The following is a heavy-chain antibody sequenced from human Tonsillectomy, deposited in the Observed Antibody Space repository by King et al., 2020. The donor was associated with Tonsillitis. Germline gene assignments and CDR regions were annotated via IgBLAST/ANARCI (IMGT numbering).Heavy chain of an antibody. V-gene: IGHV3-48*01. J-gene: IGHJ4*02. CDR2: IASDRDFV. Sequence: VQLVESGGGLVQPGGSLRLSCVASGFTFSTYSVNWVRQAPGKGLEWLAYIASDRDFVNYADAVKGRFTISRDNAKNSLYLQMNSLSAEDTAVYYCARDKDWAFDYWGQGTVVTVSS. CDR1: GFTFSTYS. CDR3: ARDKDWAFDY. D-gene: IGHD3-9*01.